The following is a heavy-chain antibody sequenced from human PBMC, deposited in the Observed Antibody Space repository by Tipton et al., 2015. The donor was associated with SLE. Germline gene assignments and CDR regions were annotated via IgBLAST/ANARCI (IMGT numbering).Heavy chain of an antibody. CDR2: IYSDGST. V-gene: IGHV3-53*01. J-gene: IGHJ5*02. CDR3: ARGHGSGYYGSWFDP. D-gene: IGHD3-3*01. CDR1: GFTVGGDY. Sequence: SLRLSCAASGFTVGGDYMNWVRQAPGKGLEWVSVIYSDGSTFYADSVKGRFTISRDISKNTVSLQLNSLGADDTAIYYCARGHGSGYYGSWFDPWGPGSLVTVSS.